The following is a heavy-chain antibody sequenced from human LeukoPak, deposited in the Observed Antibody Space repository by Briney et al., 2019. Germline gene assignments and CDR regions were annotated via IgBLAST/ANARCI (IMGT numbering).Heavy chain of an antibody. D-gene: IGHD6-13*01. J-gene: IGHJ6*03. CDR1: GGSISSYY. Sequence: PSETLSLTCTVSGGSISSYYWSWIRQPPGKGLEWIGYIYYSGSTNYNPSLKSRVTISVDTSKNQFSLKLSSVTAADTAVYYCARESIAAAGRYYYYYYMDVWGKGTTVTVSS. CDR3: ARESIAAAGRYYYYYYMDV. CDR2: IYYSGST. V-gene: IGHV4-59*01.